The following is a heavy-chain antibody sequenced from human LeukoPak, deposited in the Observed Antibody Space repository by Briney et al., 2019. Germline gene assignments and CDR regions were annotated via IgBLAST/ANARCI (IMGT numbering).Heavy chain of an antibody. CDR3: TTTQGGTSFDAFDI. D-gene: IGHD1-1*01. V-gene: IGHV3-15*01. CDR2: IKSRTDGGTT. CDR1: GFTFSNAW. J-gene: IGHJ3*02. Sequence: RPGGSLRLSCAASGFTFSNAWMTWVRQAPGKGLKWVGRIKSRTDGGTTDYAAPVKGRFTISRDDSKNTLYLQMNSLKIEDTAIYYCTTTQGGTSFDAFDIWGQGTMVTVSS.